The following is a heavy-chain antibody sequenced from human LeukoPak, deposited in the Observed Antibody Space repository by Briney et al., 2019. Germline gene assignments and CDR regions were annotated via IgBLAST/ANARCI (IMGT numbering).Heavy chain of an antibody. D-gene: IGHD1-26*01. CDR2: ISPTGGYT. V-gene: IGHV3-23*01. CDR3: AKAKVHTTDAFDI. J-gene: IGHJ3*02. CDR1: EFAFSSYA. Sequence: GGSLRLSCAASEFAFSSYAMTWVRQAPGKGLEWVSTISPTGGYTYYADSVKGRFTISRDNSNNTLSLQMNSLRADETAVYFCAKAKVHTTDAFDIWGQGLMVTVSS.